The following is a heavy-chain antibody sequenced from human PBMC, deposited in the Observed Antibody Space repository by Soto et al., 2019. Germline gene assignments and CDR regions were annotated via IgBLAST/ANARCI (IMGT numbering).Heavy chain of an antibody. Sequence: QVQLVESGGGVVQPGRSLRLSCAASGFTFSSYAMHWVRQAPGKGLEWVAVISYDGSNKYYADSVKGRFTISRDNSKNRLYLQMNSLRAEDTAVYYCARATYDFWSGYYLMDYYYGMDVWGQGTTVTVSS. J-gene: IGHJ6*02. V-gene: IGHV3-30-3*01. D-gene: IGHD3-3*01. CDR1: GFTFSSYA. CDR2: ISYDGSNK. CDR3: ARATYDFWSGYYLMDYYYGMDV.